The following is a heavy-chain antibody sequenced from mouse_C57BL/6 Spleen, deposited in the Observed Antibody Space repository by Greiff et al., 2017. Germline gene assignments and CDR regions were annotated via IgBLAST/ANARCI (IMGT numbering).Heavy chain of an antibody. Sequence: EVKLQESGGGLVQPGGSLSLSCAASGFTFTDYYMSWVRQPPGKALEWLGFIRNKANGYTTEYSASVKGRFTISRDNSQSILYLQMNALRAEDSATYYCARFYEYYAMDYWGQGTSVTVSS. J-gene: IGHJ4*01. CDR3: ARFYEYYAMDY. CDR2: IRNKANGYTT. D-gene: IGHD2-12*01. V-gene: IGHV7-3*01. CDR1: GFTFTDYY.